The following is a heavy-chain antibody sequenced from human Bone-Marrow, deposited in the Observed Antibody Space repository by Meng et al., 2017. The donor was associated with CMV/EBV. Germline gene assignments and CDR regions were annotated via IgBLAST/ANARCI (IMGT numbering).Heavy chain of an antibody. V-gene: IGHV3-15*01. Sequence: GESLKISCAASGFTFNNAWMSWVRQAPGKGLEWVGRIKSKTDGGTTEYAAPVKGRFTISRDDSKKRLFLHMNSLKTEDTAVYYCTTDMAETITNVGGVITYFDHWGQGTLVTVSS. D-gene: IGHD3-3*01. J-gene: IGHJ4*02. CDR2: IKSKTDGGTT. CDR3: TTDMAETITNVGGVITYFDH. CDR1: GFTFNNAW.